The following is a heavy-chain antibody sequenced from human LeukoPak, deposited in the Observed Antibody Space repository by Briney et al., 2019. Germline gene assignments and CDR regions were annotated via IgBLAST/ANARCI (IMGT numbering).Heavy chain of an antibody. J-gene: IGHJ4*02. CDR3: ARDEVVATMGLDY. V-gene: IGHV3-48*03. Sequence: GGSLRLSCAASGFTSSSYEMNWVRQAPGKGLEWVSYISSSGSTIYYADSVKGRFTISRDNAKNSLYLQMNSLRAEDTAVYYCARDEVVATMGLDYWGQGTLVTVSS. CDR1: GFTSSSYE. CDR2: ISSSGSTI. D-gene: IGHD5-12*01.